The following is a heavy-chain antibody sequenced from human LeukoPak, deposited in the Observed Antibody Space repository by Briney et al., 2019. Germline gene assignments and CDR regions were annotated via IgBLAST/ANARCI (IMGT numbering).Heavy chain of an antibody. Sequence: SETLSLTCAVYGGSLSGYYWSWIRQPPGKGLEWIGEINHSGSTNYNPSLKSRVTISVDTSKNQFSLKLSSVTAADTAVYYCARGRYYDSRFDYWGQGTLVTVSS. J-gene: IGHJ4*02. D-gene: IGHD3-22*01. CDR1: GGSLSGYY. CDR3: ARGRYYDSRFDY. CDR2: INHSGST. V-gene: IGHV4-34*01.